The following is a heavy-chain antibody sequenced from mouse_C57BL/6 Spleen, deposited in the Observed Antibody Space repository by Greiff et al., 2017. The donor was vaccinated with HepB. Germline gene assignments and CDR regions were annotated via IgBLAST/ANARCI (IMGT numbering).Heavy chain of an antibody. CDR3: ARHNNYYGSSYGYFDV. D-gene: IGHD1-1*01. V-gene: IGHV2-6-1*01. Sequence: VKLVESGPGLVAPSQSLSITCTVSGFSLTSYGVHWVRQPPGKGLEWLVVIWSDGSTTYNSALKSRLSISKDNSKSQVFLKMNSLQTDDTAMYYCARHNNYYGSSYGYFDVWGTGTTVTVSS. CDR1: GFSLTSYG. J-gene: IGHJ1*03. CDR2: IWSDGST.